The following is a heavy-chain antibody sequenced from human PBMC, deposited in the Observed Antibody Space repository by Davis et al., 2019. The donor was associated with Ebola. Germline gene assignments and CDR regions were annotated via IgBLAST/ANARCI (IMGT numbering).Heavy chain of an antibody. CDR1: GFTFSTYG. V-gene: IGHV3-21*01. CDR2: ISSDSDYI. Sequence: GESLKISCAASGFTFSTYGMHWVRQAPGKGLEWVSSISSDSDYIYYADSAKGRFTISRDNSKNTLYLQMNSLRAEDTAVYYCARSTVMGYWGQGTLVTVSS. D-gene: IGHD4-11*01. CDR3: ARSTVMGY. J-gene: IGHJ4*02.